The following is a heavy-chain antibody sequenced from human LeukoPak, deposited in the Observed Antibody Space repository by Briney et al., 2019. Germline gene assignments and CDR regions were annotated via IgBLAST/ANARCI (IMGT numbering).Heavy chain of an antibody. D-gene: IGHD6-13*01. CDR2: IIPIFGTA. Sequence: SVKVSCKASGGTFSSYAISWVRQAPGQGLEWMGGIIPIFGTANYAQKFQGRVTMTRDTSISTAYMELSRLRSDDTAVYYCARVGSSSWYSFDYWGQGNLVTVSS. CDR3: ARVGSSSWYSFDY. CDR1: GGTFSSYA. V-gene: IGHV1-69*05. J-gene: IGHJ4*02.